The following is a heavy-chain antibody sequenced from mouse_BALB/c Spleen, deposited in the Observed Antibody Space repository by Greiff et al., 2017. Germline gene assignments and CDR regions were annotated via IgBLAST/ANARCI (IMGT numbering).Heavy chain of an antibody. J-gene: IGHJ3*01. CDR2: IWWDDDK. CDR1: GFSLSTSGMG. D-gene: IGHD1-1*01. Sequence: QVTLKESGPGILQPSQTLSLTCSFSGFSLSTSGMGVGWIRQPSGKGLEWLAHIWWDDDKRYNPALKSRLTISKDTSSNQVFLKIASVDTADTATYYCARGHYGSSYWFAYWGQGTLVTVSA. CDR3: ARGHYGSSYWFAY. V-gene: IGHV8-8*01.